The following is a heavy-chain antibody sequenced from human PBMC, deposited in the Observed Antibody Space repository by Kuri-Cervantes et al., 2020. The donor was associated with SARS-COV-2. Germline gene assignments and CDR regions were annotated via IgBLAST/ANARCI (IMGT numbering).Heavy chain of an antibody. V-gene: IGHV3-48*01. CDR3: ASGEIAASGTIYYFDY. CDR1: GFTFSSYS. CDR2: ISSSSSTI. J-gene: IGHJ4*02. Sequence: GGSLRLSCAASGFTFSSYSMNWVRQAPGKGLEWVSYISSSSSTIYYADSVKGRFTISRDNSKNTPYLQMNSLRAEDTAVYYCASGEIAASGTIYYFDYWGQGTLVTVSS. D-gene: IGHD1-7*01.